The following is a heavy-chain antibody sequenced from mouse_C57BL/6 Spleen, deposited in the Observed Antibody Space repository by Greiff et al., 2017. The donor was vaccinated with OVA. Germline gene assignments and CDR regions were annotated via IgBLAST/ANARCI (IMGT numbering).Heavy chain of an antibody. J-gene: IGHJ3*01. CDR2: IYPGDGDT. Sequence: QVQLQQSGPELVKPGASVKISCKASGYALSSSWMNWVKQRPGKGLEWIGRIYPGDGDTNYNGKFKGKATLTADKSSSTAYMQLSSLTSEDSAVYFCSSSLQARFAYWGQGTLVTVSA. D-gene: IGHD2-10*01. CDR1: GYALSSSW. CDR3: SSSLQARFAY. V-gene: IGHV1-82*01.